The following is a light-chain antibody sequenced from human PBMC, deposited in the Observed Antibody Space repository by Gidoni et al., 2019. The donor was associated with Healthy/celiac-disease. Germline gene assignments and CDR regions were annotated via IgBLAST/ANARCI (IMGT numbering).Light chain of an antibody. Sequence: DIQMTQSPSSLSASVCDRVTITCQASQDISNYLNWYQQKPGKAPKLLIYDASNLETGVPSRFSGSGSGTDFTFTISSLQPEDMATYYCQQYDNLPPFTFXPXTKVDIK. J-gene: IGKJ3*01. CDR3: QQYDNLPPFT. V-gene: IGKV1-33*01. CDR2: DAS. CDR1: QDISNY.